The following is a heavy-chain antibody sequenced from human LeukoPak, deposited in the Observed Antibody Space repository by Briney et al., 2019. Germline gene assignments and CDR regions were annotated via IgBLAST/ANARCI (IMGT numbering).Heavy chain of an antibody. J-gene: IGHJ4*02. CDR1: GGSISSSPYY. V-gene: IGHV4-61*05. D-gene: IGHD6-13*01. Sequence: SETLSLTCTVSGGSISSSPYYWGWIRQPPGKGLEWIGYIYYSGSTNYNPSLKSRVTISVDTSKNQFSLKLSSVTAADTAVYYCARAPRIAAPFDYWGQGTLVTVSS. CDR3: ARAPRIAAPFDY. CDR2: IYYSGST.